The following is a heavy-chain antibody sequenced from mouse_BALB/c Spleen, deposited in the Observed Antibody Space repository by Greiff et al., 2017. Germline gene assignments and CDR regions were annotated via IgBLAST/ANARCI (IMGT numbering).Heavy chain of an antibody. Sequence: EVQRVESGGDLVKPGGSLKLSCAASGFTFSSYGMSWVRQTPDKRLEWVATISSGGSYTYYPDSVKGRFTISRDNAKNTLYLQMSSLKSEDTAMYYCARHERSWFAYWGQGTLVTVSA. CDR3: ARHERSWFAY. J-gene: IGHJ3*01. CDR1: GFTFSSYG. V-gene: IGHV5-6*01. CDR2: ISSGGSYT.